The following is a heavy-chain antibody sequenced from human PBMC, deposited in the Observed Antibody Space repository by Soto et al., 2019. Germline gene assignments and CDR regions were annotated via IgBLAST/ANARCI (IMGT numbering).Heavy chain of an antibody. Sequence: SETLSLTCTVSGGSISSYYWSWIRQPPGKGLEWIGYIYYSGSTNYNPSLKSRVTISVDTSKNQFSLKLSSVTAADTAVYYCARALNGHLSPHYYYYYMDVWGKGTTVTVSS. CDR3: ARALNGHLSPHYYYYYMDV. V-gene: IGHV4-59*01. CDR1: GGSISSYY. J-gene: IGHJ6*03. D-gene: IGHD2-8*01. CDR2: IYYSGST.